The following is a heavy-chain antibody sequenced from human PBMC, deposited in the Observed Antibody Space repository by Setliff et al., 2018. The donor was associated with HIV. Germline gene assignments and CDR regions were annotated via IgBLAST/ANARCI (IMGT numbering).Heavy chain of an antibody. V-gene: IGHV1-3*01. CDR2: INAGNGST. CDR3: ARPDSRWYARGRDPLYGMDV. D-gene: IGHD6-13*01. J-gene: IGHJ6*02. Sequence: GASVKVSCKASGYTFTNYAIQWVRQAPGQGLEWMGWINAGNGSTKYSQKFQGRVTITRDTFASTAYMELSSLRSEDTAVYYCARPDSRWYARGRDPLYGMDVWGQGTTVTVSS. CDR1: GYTFTNYA.